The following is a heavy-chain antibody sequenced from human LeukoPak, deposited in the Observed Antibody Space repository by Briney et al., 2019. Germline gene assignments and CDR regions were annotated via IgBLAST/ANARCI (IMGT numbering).Heavy chain of an antibody. J-gene: IGHJ4*02. CDR2: INHSGGT. CDR3: ARGGQRRRAHFDY. Sequence: SETLSLTCAVYGGSFSGYYWSWIRQPPGKGLEWIGEINHSGGTNYNPSLKSRVTISVDTSKNQFSLKLSSVTAADTAVYYCARGGQRRRAHFDYWGQGTLVTVSS. D-gene: IGHD6-25*01. V-gene: IGHV4-34*01. CDR1: GGSFSGYY.